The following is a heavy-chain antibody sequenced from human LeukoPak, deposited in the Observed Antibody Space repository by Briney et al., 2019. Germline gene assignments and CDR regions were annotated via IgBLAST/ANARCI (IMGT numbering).Heavy chain of an antibody. CDR1: GFTFSSYA. Sequence: GGSLRLSCAASGFTFSSYAMSWVRQAPGKGLEWVSGISGSGGSTNYADSVKGRFTISRDNSKNTLYVQMNSLRGEDTAVYYCAKDSDVSSYGHNFDYWGQGTLVTVSS. J-gene: IGHJ4*02. V-gene: IGHV3-23*01. CDR2: ISGSGGST. D-gene: IGHD5-18*01. CDR3: AKDSDVSSYGHNFDY.